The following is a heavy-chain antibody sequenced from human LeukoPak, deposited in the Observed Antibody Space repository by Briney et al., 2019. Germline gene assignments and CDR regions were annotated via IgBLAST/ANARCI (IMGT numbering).Heavy chain of an antibody. V-gene: IGHV4-61*01. D-gene: IGHD3-3*01. CDR1: GGSISSSSYY. CDR3: ARVKVLRFFHDESRFDP. J-gene: IGHJ5*02. Sequence: PSETLSLTCTVSGGSISSSSYYWSWIRQPPGKGLEWIGYIYYSGSTNYNPSLKSRVTISVDTSKNQFSLKLSSVTAADTAVYYCARVKVLRFFHDESRFDPWGQGTLVTVSS. CDR2: IYYSGST.